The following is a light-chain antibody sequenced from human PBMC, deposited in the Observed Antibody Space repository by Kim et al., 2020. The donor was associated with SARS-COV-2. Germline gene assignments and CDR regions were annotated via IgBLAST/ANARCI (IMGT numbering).Light chain of an antibody. Sequence: DIQMTQSPSTLSASVGDRVTITCRASQSISSWLAWYQHKPGKAPRLLIYDASSLESGVPSRISGSGSGTEFTLTISSLQPDDFAVYCCQQYYTHTYTFGQGTKLEIK. V-gene: IGKV1-5*01. CDR2: DAS. CDR1: QSISSW. J-gene: IGKJ2*01. CDR3: QQYYTHTYT.